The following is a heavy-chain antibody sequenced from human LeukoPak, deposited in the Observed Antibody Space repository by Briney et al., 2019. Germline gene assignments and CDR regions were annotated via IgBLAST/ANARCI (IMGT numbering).Heavy chain of an antibody. J-gene: IGHJ4*02. CDR1: GFRFSSQW. V-gene: IGHV3-7*01. Sequence: GGSLRLSCAVSGFRFSSQWMTWVRQAPGTGLEWVATINFDGSAKYHVDSVKGRFTISRDNAKNLVYLQMSILRAEDTAVYYCADLGTSDCGQGTLVTVPS. CDR2: INFDGSAK. D-gene: IGHD1-7*01. CDR3: ADLGTSD.